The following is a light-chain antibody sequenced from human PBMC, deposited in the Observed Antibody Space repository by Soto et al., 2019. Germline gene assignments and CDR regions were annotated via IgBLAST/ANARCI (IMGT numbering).Light chain of an antibody. V-gene: IGKV3-15*01. CDR2: GAS. CDR3: QQHNSWPPV. J-gene: IGKJ2*01. CDR1: QSVNSN. Sequence: EIVMTQSPGTLSVSPEERATLSCRASQSVNSNLAWYQQKPGHSPRLLIYGASTRVTGIPARFSGSGSGTEFTLTISSLQSEDFAIYYCQQHNSWPPVLGQGTKLEIK.